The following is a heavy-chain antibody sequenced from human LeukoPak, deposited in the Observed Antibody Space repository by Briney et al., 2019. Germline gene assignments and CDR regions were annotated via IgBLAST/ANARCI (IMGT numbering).Heavy chain of an antibody. CDR3: ARVGDYVWGSYRSLAPELDY. J-gene: IGHJ4*02. CDR1: GGSISSYY. V-gene: IGHV4-34*01. Sequence: EPSETLSLTCTVSGGSISSYYWSWIRQPPGKGLEWIGEINHSGSTNYNPSLKSRVTISVDTSKNQFSLKLSSVTAADTAVYYCARVGDYVWGSYRSLAPELDYWGQGTLVTVSS. D-gene: IGHD3-16*02. CDR2: INHSGST.